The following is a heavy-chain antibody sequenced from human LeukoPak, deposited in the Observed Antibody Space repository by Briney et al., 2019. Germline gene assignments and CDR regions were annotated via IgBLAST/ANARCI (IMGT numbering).Heavy chain of an antibody. J-gene: IGHJ4*02. V-gene: IGHV3-7*01. D-gene: IGHD6-6*01. Sequence: GGSLRLSCAASGFTFSSYWMSWVRQAPGKGLEWVANIKQDGSEKYYVDSVKGRFTISRDNAKNSLYLQMNSLGVEDTAVYYCARDVSQYRSSSGPLFDYWGQGTLVTVSS. CDR3: ARDVSQYRSSSGPLFDY. CDR2: IKQDGSEK. CDR1: GFTFSSYW.